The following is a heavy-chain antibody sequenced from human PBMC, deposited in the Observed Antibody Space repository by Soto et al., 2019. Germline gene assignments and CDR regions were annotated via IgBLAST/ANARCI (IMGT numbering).Heavy chain of an antibody. Sequence: EVQLVESGGGLVQPGGSLRLSCAASGFTFSSYWMSWVRQAPGKGLEWVANIKQDGSEKYYVDSVKGRFTISRDNAKNSLYLQMNSLGAEATAVYYCARSINYGGNFRFDYGGQGTLVTVSA. J-gene: IGHJ4*02. CDR2: IKQDGSEK. CDR1: GFTFSSYW. V-gene: IGHV3-7*05. D-gene: IGHD4-17*01. CDR3: ARSINYGGNFRFDY.